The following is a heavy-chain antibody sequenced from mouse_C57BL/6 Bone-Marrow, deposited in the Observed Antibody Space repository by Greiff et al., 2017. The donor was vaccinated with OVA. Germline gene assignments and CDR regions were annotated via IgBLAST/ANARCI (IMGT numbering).Heavy chain of an antibody. CDR1: GYTFTSYW. CDR2: IDPYDSYT. V-gene: IGHV1-69*01. J-gene: IGHJ4*01. Sequence: VQLQQPGAELVMPGASVKLSCKDSGYTFTSYWMNWVKQRPGQGLEWIGEIDPYDSYTNYNQKLKGKSTVTLDRSSSTAYMQLSSLTSEYSAVYYCASGARIDYWCQGTSVTVSS. CDR3: ASGARIDY.